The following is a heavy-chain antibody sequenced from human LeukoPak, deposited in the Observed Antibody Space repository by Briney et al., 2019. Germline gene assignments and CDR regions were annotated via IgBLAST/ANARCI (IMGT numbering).Heavy chain of an antibody. J-gene: IGHJ5*02. CDR1: GDSITVNNYY. Sequence: SETLSLTCTVSGDSITVNNYYWGYIRQPPGKGLEWVASIYYNGDTYYNASLKSRVTISVDTSTNQFSLSLNSVTAADTAVYYCARLGLAVSGSISWGQGTLVTVSS. CDR3: ARLGLAVSGSIS. D-gene: IGHD3-3*01. CDR2: IYYNGDT. V-gene: IGHV4-39*01.